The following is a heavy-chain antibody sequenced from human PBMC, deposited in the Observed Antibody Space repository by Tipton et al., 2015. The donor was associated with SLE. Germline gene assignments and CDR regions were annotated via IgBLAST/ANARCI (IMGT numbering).Heavy chain of an antibody. Sequence: TLSLTCAVYGGSFSGYYGSGIRQPPGKGLEWIGEINHSGSTNYNPSLKSRVTISVDTSKNQFSLKLSSVTAADTAVYYCARHGAYSSSSGRFDYWGQGTLVTVSS. V-gene: IGHV4-34*01. CDR1: GGSFSGYY. CDR3: ARHGAYSSSSGRFDY. D-gene: IGHD6-6*01. J-gene: IGHJ4*02. CDR2: INHSGST.